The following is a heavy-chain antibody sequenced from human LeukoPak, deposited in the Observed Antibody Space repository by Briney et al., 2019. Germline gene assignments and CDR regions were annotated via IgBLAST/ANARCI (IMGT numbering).Heavy chain of an antibody. CDR1: GYTFTGYY. D-gene: IGHD3-10*01. V-gene: IGHV1-2*02. J-gene: IGHJ5*02. CDR2: INPNSGGT. CDR3: ARGNYYGSGRLSNSFDP. Sequence: GASVKVSCKASGYTFTGYYMHWVRQAPGQGLEWMGWINPNSGGTNYAQKFQGRVTMTRDTSISTAYMELSRLRSDDTAVYYCARGNYYGSGRLSNSFDPWGQGTLVTVSS.